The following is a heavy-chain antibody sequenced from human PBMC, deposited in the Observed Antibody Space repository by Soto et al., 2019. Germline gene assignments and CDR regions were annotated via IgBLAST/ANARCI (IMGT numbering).Heavy chain of an antibody. CDR1: GGSISSSSYY. D-gene: IGHD6-19*01. V-gene: IGHV4-39*02. CDR3: AGDNDSSGWYYWFDP. CDR2: IYYSGST. Sequence: SETLSLTCTVSGGSISSSSYYWGWIRQPPGKGLEWIGSIYYSGSTYYNPSLKSRVTISVDTSKNQFSLKLSSVTAADTAVYYCAGDNDSSGWYYWFDPWGQGTLVTVSS. J-gene: IGHJ5*02.